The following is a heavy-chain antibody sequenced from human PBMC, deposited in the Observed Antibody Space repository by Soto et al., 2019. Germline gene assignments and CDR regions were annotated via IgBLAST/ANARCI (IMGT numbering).Heavy chain of an antibody. Sequence: SQTLSLTCAISGDSVSSNSAAWNWIRQSPSRGLEWLGRTYYRSKWYNDYAVSVKSRITINPDTSKNQFSLQLNSVTPEDTAVYYCARGDAITMVRGAYFDYWGQGTLVTVSS. CDR1: GDSVSSNSAA. CDR2: TYYRSKWYN. D-gene: IGHD3-10*01. V-gene: IGHV6-1*01. CDR3: ARGDAITMVRGAYFDY. J-gene: IGHJ4*02.